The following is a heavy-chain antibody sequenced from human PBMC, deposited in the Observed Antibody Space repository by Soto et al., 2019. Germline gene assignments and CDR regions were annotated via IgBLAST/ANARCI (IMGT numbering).Heavy chain of an antibody. D-gene: IGHD3-10*01. CDR1: GFTVSSNY. CDR2: IYSGGST. V-gene: IGHV3-53*01. Sequence: GGSLRLSCAASGFTVSSNYMSWVRQAPGKGLEWVSVIYSGGSTYYADSVKGRFTISRDNSKNTLYLQMNSLRAEDTAVYYCARDMGGSGSSKKGNYCYYGMDVWGQGTTVTVSS. J-gene: IGHJ6*02. CDR3: ARDMGGSGSSKKGNYCYYGMDV.